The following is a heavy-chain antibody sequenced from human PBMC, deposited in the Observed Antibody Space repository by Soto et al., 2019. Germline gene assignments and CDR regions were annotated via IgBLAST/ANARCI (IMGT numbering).Heavy chain of an antibody. CDR2: INHSGST. CDR3: ARARGSSGWYWYFDL. V-gene: IGHV4-34*01. Sequence: ASETLSLTCAVYGGSFSGYYWSWIRQPPGKGLEWIGEINHSGSTNYNPSLKSRVTISVDTSKNQFSLKLSSVTAADTAVYYCARARGSSGWYWYFDLWGRGTLVTVSS. CDR1: GGSFSGYY. J-gene: IGHJ2*01. D-gene: IGHD6-19*01.